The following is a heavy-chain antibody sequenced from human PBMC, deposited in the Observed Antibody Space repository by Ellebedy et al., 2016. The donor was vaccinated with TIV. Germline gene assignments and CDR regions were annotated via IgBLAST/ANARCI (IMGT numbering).Heavy chain of an antibody. CDR3: AKDIGNFDGYVDL. J-gene: IGHJ2*01. Sequence: PGGSLRLSCAASGFTFDDFAMHWVRQAPGKGLEWVSGMSWNGDIVAYADSVKGRFTISRDNAKNFLSLQMNSLRREDTALYYCAKDIGNFDGYVDLWGRGTLVTASS. D-gene: IGHD4-23*01. CDR2: MSWNGDIV. CDR1: GFTFDDFA. V-gene: IGHV3-9*01.